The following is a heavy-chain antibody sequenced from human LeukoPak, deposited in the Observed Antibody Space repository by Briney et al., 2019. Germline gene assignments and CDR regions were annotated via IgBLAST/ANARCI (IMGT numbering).Heavy chain of an antibody. CDR3: GVTVRRNPFDY. CDR2: IKDDGGEK. Sequence: PGGSLRLSCAASGLSFRTYWMRWVRQAPGKGLEWVANIKDDGGEKYYVDSVKGQFTISRDNTNNSLYLQLNSLTADDTAVYYCGVTVRRNPFDYWGQGTRVTVSS. J-gene: IGHJ4*02. CDR1: GLSFRTYW. D-gene: IGHD4-23*01. V-gene: IGHV3-7*01.